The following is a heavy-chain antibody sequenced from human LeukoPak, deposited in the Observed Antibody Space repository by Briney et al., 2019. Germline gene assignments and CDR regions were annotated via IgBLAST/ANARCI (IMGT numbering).Heavy chain of an antibody. CDR3: ARDRASWFGERNAFDI. CDR2: IYYSGST. J-gene: IGHJ3*02. V-gene: IGHV4-38-2*02. Sequence: SETLSLTCTVSGYSISSGYYWGCIRQPPGKGLQWIGSIYYSGSTYYNPSLKSRVTISVDTSKIQFSLKLSSVTAADTAVYYCARDRASWFGERNAFDIWGQGTMVTVSS. CDR1: GYSISSGYY. D-gene: IGHD3-10*01.